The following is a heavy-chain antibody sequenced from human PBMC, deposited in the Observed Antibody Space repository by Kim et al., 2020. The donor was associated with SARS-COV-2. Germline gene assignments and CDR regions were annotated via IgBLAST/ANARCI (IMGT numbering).Heavy chain of an antibody. D-gene: IGHD2-15*01. CDR1: GGSISSYY. V-gene: IGHV4-59*01. CDR3: ARGPVVAATPYDY. Sequence: SETLSLTCTVSGGSISSYYWSWIRQPPGKGLEWIGYIYYSGSTNYNPSLKSRVTISVDTSKNQFSLKLSSVTAADTAVYYCARGPVVAATPYDYWGQGTLVTVSS. J-gene: IGHJ4*02. CDR2: IYYSGST.